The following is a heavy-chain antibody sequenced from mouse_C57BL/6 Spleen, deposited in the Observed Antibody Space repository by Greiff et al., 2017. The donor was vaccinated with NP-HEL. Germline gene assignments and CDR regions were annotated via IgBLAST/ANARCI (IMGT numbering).Heavy chain of an antibody. V-gene: IGHV1-82*01. CDR2: IYPGDGDT. CDR1: GYAFSSSW. D-gene: IGHD1-1*02. J-gene: IGHJ3*01. Sequence: QVQLQQSGPELVKPGASVKISCKASGYAFSSSWMNWVKQRPGKGLEWIGRIYPGDGDTNYNGKFKGKATLTADKSSSTAYMQLSSLTSEDSAVYFCAGSGSDGWGRRGRGAWFAYWGQGTLVTVSA. CDR3: AGSGSDGWGRRGRGAWFAY.